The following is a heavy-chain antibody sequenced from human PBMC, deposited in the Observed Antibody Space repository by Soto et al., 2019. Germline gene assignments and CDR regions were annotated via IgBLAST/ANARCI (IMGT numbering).Heavy chain of an antibody. D-gene: IGHD3-3*01. CDR3: ARDILPITIFGVVINYGMDV. V-gene: IGHV3-48*02. Sequence: SGGSLRLSCAASGFTFSSYSMNWVRQAPGKGLEWVSYISSSSSTMYYADSVKGRFTISRDNAKNSLYLQMNSLRDEDTAVYYCARDILPITIFGVVINYGMDVWGQGTTVTVSS. CDR1: GFTFSSYS. J-gene: IGHJ6*02. CDR2: ISSSSSTM.